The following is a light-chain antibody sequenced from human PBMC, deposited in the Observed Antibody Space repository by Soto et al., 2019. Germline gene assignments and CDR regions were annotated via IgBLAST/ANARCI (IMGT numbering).Light chain of an antibody. CDR3: QQLSHYPYT. J-gene: IGKJ2*01. Sequence: DIQLTQSPSFLSASVEDRVTISCRASNDISHSLAWYQQEPGKPPKLLIYDSSTLQTGVPSRFTGSGSGRKFTLTISSLQFGDFATYFCQQLSHYPYTFGQGTKLEI. CDR1: NDISHS. V-gene: IGKV1-9*01. CDR2: DSS.